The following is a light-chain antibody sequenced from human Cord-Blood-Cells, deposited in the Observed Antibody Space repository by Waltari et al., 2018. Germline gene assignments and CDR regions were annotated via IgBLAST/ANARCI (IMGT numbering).Light chain of an antibody. Sequence: EIVLTQSPATLSLSPGERATLSSRASQSVSSYLAWYQQKPCQAPRLLIYYASNRATGIPARFSGSGSGTDFTLTISSLEPEDFAVYYCQQRSNWPRTFGQGTKVEIK. V-gene: IGKV3-11*01. CDR1: QSVSSY. J-gene: IGKJ1*01. CDR2: YAS. CDR3: QQRSNWPRT.